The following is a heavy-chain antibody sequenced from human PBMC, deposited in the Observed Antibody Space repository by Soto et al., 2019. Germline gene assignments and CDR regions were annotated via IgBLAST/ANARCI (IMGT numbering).Heavy chain of an antibody. Sequence: QVQLQQWGAGLLKPSETLSLTCAVYGGSFSGYYWSWIRQPPGKGLEWIGEINHSGSTNYNPSLKSRVTISVDTSKNQFSLKPSSVTAADTAVYYCARGTKRYCSGGSCPDYWGQGTLVTVSS. CDR2: INHSGST. CDR3: ARGTKRYCSGGSCPDY. J-gene: IGHJ4*02. V-gene: IGHV4-34*01. CDR1: GGSFSGYY. D-gene: IGHD2-15*01.